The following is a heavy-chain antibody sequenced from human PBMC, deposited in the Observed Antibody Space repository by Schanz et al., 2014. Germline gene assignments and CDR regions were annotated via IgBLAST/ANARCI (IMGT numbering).Heavy chain of an antibody. CDR1: GFSISDAR. J-gene: IGHJ4*02. CDR2: FKSNVDGGTT. Sequence: EVQLVESGGGLVKPGGSLTLSCAASGFSISDARMHWVRQAPGKGLEWVGRFKSNVDGGTTDYAAPAKGRFPISRDDSKNTLSLQMSSLKTEDTAVYYCTDGSARWGQGTLSPSLQ. D-gene: IGHD3-22*01. CDR3: TDGSAR. V-gene: IGHV3-15*01.